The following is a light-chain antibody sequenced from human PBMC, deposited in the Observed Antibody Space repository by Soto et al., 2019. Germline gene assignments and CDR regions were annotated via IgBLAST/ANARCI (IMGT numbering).Light chain of an antibody. V-gene: IGKV1-5*03. J-gene: IGKJ1*01. CDR2: KAS. Sequence: DIQMTQSPSTLSASAGDRVTITCRASQNIYDWLAWYQQKPGKAPKVLIYKASTLESGVPSRFSGRGSGTEFTLTISSLQADDCATYYCQHYQSYPWTFGQGTTVEIQ. CDR3: QHYQSYPWT. CDR1: QNIYDW.